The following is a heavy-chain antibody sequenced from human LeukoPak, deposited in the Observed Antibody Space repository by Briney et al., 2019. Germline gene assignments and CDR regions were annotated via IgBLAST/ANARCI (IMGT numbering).Heavy chain of an antibody. Sequence: GGSLRLSCVASGFTFSSYSMNWVRQAPGKGLEWVSSVSSGGSYMYYADSVKGRFTISRDNAKNSLYLQMNSLSAEDTAVYYCASVIFDYWGHGTLVTVSS. V-gene: IGHV3-21*01. CDR1: GFTFSSYS. CDR3: ASVIFDY. CDR2: VSSGGSYM. J-gene: IGHJ4*01.